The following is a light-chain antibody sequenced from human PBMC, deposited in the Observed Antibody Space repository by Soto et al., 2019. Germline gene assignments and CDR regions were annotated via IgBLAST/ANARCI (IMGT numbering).Light chain of an antibody. J-gene: IGKJ5*01. CDR1: QTISSW. V-gene: IGKV1-5*03. CDR2: KAS. Sequence: DIQMTQSPSTLCGSVVDRVTITCRARQTISSWLAWYQQKPGKAPKLLIYKASTLKSGVPSRFSGSGSGTEFTLTISSLQPEDSATYFCQQLNSYPQTFGQGTRLEIK. CDR3: QQLNSYPQT.